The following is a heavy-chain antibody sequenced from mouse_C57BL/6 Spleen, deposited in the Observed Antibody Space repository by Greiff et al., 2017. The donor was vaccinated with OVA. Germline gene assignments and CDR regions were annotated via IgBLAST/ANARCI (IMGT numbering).Heavy chain of an antibody. J-gene: IGHJ2*01. CDR2: ISYDGSN. CDR3: ARDRGVYYFDY. V-gene: IGHV3-6*01. Sequence: EVQRVESGPGLVKPSQSLSLTCSVTGYSITSGYYWNWIRQFPGNKLEWMGYISYDGSNNYNPSLKNRISITRDTSKNQFFLKLNSVTTEDTATYYCARDRGVYYFDYWGQGTTLTVSS. CDR1: GYSITSGYY.